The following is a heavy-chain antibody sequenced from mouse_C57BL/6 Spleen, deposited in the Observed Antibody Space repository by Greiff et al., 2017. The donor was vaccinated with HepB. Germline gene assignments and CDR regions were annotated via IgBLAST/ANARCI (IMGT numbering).Heavy chain of an antibody. CDR2: IDPSDSYT. CDR1: GYTFTSYW. Sequence: QVQLQQPGAELVKPGASVKLSCKASGYTFTSYWMQWVNQRPGQGLEWIGEIDPSDSYTNYNQKFKGKATLTVDTSSSTAYMQLSSLTSEDSAVYYCARKYPLYAMDYWGQGTSVTVSS. CDR3: ARKYPLYAMDY. J-gene: IGHJ4*01. D-gene: IGHD5-1*01. V-gene: IGHV1-50*01.